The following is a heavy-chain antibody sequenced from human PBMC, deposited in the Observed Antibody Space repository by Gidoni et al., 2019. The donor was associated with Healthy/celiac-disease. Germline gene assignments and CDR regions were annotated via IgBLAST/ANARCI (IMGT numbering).Heavy chain of an antibody. D-gene: IGHD3-16*02. V-gene: IGHV3-23*01. Sequence: QLLESGRGLVQPGGSLVLSCAVSGFTVSSYAMSWVRQVPGKGLEWVSAISGSWGSTYYADSVQGRFTISRDNSNNTLYLQMNSLRAEDTAVYYCAKSKLAITCGGVIVGAFDYWGQGTLVTVSS. CDR1: GFTVSSYA. J-gene: IGHJ4*02. CDR2: ISGSWGST. CDR3: AKSKLAITCGGVIVGAFDY.